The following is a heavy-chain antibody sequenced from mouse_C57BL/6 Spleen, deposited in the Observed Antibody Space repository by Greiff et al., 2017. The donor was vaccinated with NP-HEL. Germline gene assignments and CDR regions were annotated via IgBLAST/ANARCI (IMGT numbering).Heavy chain of an antibody. D-gene: IGHD1-1*01. Sequence: QVQLQQPGAELVKPGASVKMSCKASGYTFTSYWITWVKQRPGQGLEWIGDIYPGSGSTNYNEKFKSKATLTVDTSSSTAYMQRSSLTSEDSAVYYCASGSYGSSPAWFAYWGQGTLVTVSA. V-gene: IGHV1-55*01. CDR3: ASGSYGSSPAWFAY. CDR1: GYTFTSYW. J-gene: IGHJ3*01. CDR2: IYPGSGST.